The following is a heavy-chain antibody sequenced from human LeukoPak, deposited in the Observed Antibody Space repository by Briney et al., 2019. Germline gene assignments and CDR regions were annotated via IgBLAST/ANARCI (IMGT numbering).Heavy chain of an antibody. CDR2: ISYSGTP. CDR1: GGSINTANYY. V-gene: IGHV4-30-4*08. J-gene: IGHJ4*02. D-gene: IGHD4-17*01. CDR3: ARDRYGDFEDY. Sequence: SETLSLTCNVSGGSINTANYYWTWIRQPPGKGLEWIGYISYSGTPYYNPSLNSRVTISLDTSKNQFSLRLNSVTAADTAMYYCARDRYGDFEDYWGQGTLVTVSS.